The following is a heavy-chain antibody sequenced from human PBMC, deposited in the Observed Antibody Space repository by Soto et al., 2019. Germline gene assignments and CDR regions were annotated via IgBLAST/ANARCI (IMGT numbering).Heavy chain of an antibody. CDR3: ARDGVAGEGWFDP. D-gene: IGHD6-19*01. V-gene: IGHV4-59*01. CDR2: IYYSGST. Sequence: SETLSLTCTVSGGSISSYYWSWIRQPPGKGLEWIGYIYYSGSTNYNPSLKSRVTISVDTSKNQFSLKLSSVTAADTAVYYCARDGVAGEGWFDPWGQGTRVTVPS. CDR1: GGSISSYY. J-gene: IGHJ5*02.